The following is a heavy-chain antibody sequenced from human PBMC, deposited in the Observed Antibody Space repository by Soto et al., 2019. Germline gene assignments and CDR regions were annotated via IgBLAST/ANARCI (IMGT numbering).Heavy chain of an antibody. J-gene: IGHJ4*02. CDR2: IYYSGST. CDR3: ARAIYDSSGYYRLPFDY. V-gene: IGHV4-30-4*01. D-gene: IGHD3-22*01. Sequence: KLSETLSLTCTVSGGSISSGDYYWSWIRQPPGKGLEWIGYIYYSGSTYYNPSLKSRVTISVDTSKNQFSLKLSSVTAADTAVYYCARAIYDSSGYYRLPFDYWGQGTLVTVS. CDR1: GGSISSGDYY.